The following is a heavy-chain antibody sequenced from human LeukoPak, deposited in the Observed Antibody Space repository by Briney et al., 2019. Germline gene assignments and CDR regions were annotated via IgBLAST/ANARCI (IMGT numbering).Heavy chain of an antibody. CDR1: GFTFSNYA. CDR3: AKDRCSDTSRRFDY. Sequence: PGGSLRLSCAASGFTFSNYAINWVRQAPGKGLEWVSTISGGGGSTYYADSVQGRFTISRNNSKNTLSLQMNSLTAEDTAVYYCAKDRCSDTSRRFDYWGQGTLVSVSS. CDR2: ISGGGGST. D-gene: IGHD2-15*01. V-gene: IGHV3-23*01. J-gene: IGHJ4*02.